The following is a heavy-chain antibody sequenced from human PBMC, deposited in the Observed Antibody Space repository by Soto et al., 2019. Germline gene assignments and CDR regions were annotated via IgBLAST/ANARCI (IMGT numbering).Heavy chain of an antibody. D-gene: IGHD6-19*01. CDR1: GGSFSCYY. V-gene: IGHV4-34*01. CDR2: INHSGST. CDR3: ASSEPLYSSGWYGSYGMDV. J-gene: IGHJ6*02. Sequence: NPSETLSLTCAVYGGSFSCYYWSWIRQPPGKGLEWIGEINHSGSTNYNPSLKSRVTISVDTSKNQFSLKLSSVTAADTAVYYCASSEPLYSSGWYGSYGMDVWGQGTTVTVSS.